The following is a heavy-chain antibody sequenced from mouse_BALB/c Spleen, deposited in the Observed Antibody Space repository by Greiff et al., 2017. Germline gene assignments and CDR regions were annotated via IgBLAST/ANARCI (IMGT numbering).Heavy chain of an antibody. CDR2: ISSGGST. Sequence: EVQRVESGAGLVTPAGSLTLSCAASGFSFSSYAMSWVRQTPEKRLEWVAFISSGGSTYYPDSVKGRLTIYRDNARNILYMQMSSLRSEDTAMYYCARGRGGLDNYFDYWGQGTTLTVSA. CDR3: ARGRGGLDNYFDY. V-gene: IGHV5-6-5*01. CDR1: GFSFSSYA. J-gene: IGHJ2*01. D-gene: IGHD3-3*01.